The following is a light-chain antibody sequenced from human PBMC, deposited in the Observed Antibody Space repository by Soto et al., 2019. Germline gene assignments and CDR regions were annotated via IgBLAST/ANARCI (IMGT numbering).Light chain of an antibody. J-gene: IGKJ1*01. CDR2: AAS. CDR1: HGINNY. Sequence: DIQMTQSPSSLSASVGDRVTITCRASHGINNYLSWYQQKPGKAPKLLISAASTLQSGVPSRFSCSGSGTEFALTISSLQPEDVATDDWQKYDRAPQTFGTGTKVAIK. CDR3: QKYDRAPQT. V-gene: IGKV1-27*01.